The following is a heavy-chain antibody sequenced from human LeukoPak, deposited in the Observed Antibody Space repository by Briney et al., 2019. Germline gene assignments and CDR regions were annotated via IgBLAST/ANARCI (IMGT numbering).Heavy chain of an antibody. Sequence: GGSLRLSCAASGFTFSDYYMSWIRQAPGKGLEWVSYISSSGSTIYYADSVKGRFTISRDNAKNSLYLQMNSLRAEDTDVYNCARDAWFAESIDYWGQGTLVTVSS. V-gene: IGHV3-11*04. D-gene: IGHD3-10*01. J-gene: IGHJ4*02. CDR3: ARDAWFAESIDY. CDR1: GFTFSDYY. CDR2: ISSSGSTI.